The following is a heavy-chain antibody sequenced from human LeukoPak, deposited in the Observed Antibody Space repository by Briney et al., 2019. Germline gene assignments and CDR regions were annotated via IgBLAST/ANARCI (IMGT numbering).Heavy chain of an antibody. J-gene: IGHJ4*02. Sequence: PSETPSLTCTVSGGSISSYYWSWIRQPPGKGLEWIGYIYYSGSTNYNPSLKSRLTISVDTSKNQFSLKLSSVTAADTAVYYCARVDPDSSSTLEVFDYWGQGTLVTVSS. D-gene: IGHD6-6*01. V-gene: IGHV4-59*01. CDR3: ARVDPDSSSTLEVFDY. CDR2: IYYSGST. CDR1: GGSISSYY.